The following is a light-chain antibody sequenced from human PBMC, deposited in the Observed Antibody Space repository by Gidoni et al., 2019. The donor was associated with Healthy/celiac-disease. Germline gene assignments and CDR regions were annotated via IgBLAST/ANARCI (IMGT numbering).Light chain of an antibody. J-gene: IGKJ1*01. Sequence: LLLTQSPGTLSLSPGERATLSCRASQSVSSSYLAWYQQKPGQAPRLLIYGASSRATGIPDRFSGSGSGTDFTLTISRLEPEDFAVYYCQQYGSSQWTFGQGTKVEIK. CDR3: QQYGSSQWT. CDR1: QSVSSSY. V-gene: IGKV3-20*01. CDR2: GAS.